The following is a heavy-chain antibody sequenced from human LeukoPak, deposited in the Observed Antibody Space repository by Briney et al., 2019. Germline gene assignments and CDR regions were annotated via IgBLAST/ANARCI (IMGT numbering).Heavy chain of an antibody. J-gene: IGHJ4*02. V-gene: IGHV4-59*01. CDR2: IHYSGNT. Sequence: SETLSLTCTVSGGSIIGYYWSWIRQPPGMGLEWIAYIHYSGNTASNPSLKSRVTISVDTSKNQVSLRVTSVTAADTAVCYCARRDSSGYYDVWGQGTLVTVSS. CDR1: GGSIIGYY. D-gene: IGHD3-22*01. CDR3: ARRDSSGYYDV.